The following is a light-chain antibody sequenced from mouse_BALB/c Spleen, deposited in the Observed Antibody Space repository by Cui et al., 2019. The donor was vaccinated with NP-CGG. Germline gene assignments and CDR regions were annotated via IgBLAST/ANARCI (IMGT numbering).Light chain of an antibody. CDR2: GTN. J-gene: IGLJ1*01. V-gene: IGLV1*01. Sequence: QAVVTRESALTTSPGETVTLTCRSSTGAVTTSNYANWVQEKPDHLFTGLIGGTNNRVPGVPARFSGSLIGDKAALTITGAQTEDEAKYFCALWYSNHWVFGGGTKLTVL. CDR1: TGAVTTSNY. CDR3: ALWYSNHWV.